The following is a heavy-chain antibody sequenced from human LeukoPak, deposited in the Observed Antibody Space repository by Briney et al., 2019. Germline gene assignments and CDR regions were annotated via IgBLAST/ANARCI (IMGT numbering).Heavy chain of an antibody. CDR2: IYHSGST. CDR1: GGXISSSNC. D-gene: IGHD6-19*01. J-gene: IGHJ4*02. V-gene: IGHV4-4*02. CDR3: ARLDSSGWFFDS. Sequence: SETLSLTCAVSGGXISSSNCWSWVRQPPGKGLERIGEIYHSGSTNYNPSLKSRVTISADTSKNQLSLKVSSVTAADTAVYSCARLDSSGWFFDSWGQGTLVTVSS.